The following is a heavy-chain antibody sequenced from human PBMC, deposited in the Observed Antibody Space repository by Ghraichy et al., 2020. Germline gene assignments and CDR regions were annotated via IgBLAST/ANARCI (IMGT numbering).Heavy chain of an antibody. CDR3: ATGGSNHFDY. CDR2: INPKSGGT. Sequence: ASVKVSCKASGYTFTDFYMHWVRQAPGQGLECMGWINPKSGGTIYAQRFQGRVTMTRDTSINTVYMELSGLRSDDTAVYYCATGGSNHFDYWGQGTLVTVSS. D-gene: IGHD1-26*01. J-gene: IGHJ4*02. V-gene: IGHV1-2*02. CDR1: GYTFTDFY.